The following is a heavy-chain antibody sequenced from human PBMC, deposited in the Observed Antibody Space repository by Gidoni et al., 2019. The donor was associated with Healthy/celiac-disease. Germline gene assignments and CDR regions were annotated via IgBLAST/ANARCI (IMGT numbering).Heavy chain of an antibody. CDR2: IYYSGST. CDR1: GGSISSYY. J-gene: IGHJ4*02. Sequence: QVQLQESGPGLVKPSETLSLTCTVSGGSISSYYWSWIRQPPGKGLEWIGYIYYSGSTNYNPSLKSRVTISVDTSKNQFSLKLSSVTAADTAVYYCAGGSGSYYFDYWGQGTLVTVSS. CDR3: AGGSGSYYFDY. V-gene: IGHV4-59*01. D-gene: IGHD1-26*01.